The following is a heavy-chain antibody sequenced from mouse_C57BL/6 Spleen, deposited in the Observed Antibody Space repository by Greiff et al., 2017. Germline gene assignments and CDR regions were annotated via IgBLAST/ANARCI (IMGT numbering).Heavy chain of an antibody. CDR3: ARHGSSFSYYAMGY. V-gene: IGHV1-69*01. D-gene: IGHD1-1*01. CDR2: IDPSDSYT. J-gene: IGHJ4*01. CDR1: GYTFTSYW. Sequence: VQLQQPGAELVMPGASVKLSCKASGYTFTSYWMHWVKQRPGQGLEWIGEIDPSDSYTNYNQKFKGKSTLTVDKSSSTAYMQLSSLTSEDSAVYYCARHGSSFSYYAMGYWGQGTSVTVSS.